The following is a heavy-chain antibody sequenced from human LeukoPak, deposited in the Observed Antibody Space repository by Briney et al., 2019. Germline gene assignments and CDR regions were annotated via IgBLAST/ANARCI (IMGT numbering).Heavy chain of an antibody. Sequence: SETLSLTCTVPGGSISSYYWSWFRQSAGKGLEWIGRISTTGSTNYNPSLKSRVTMSLDTSKNQFSLRVSSVTAADTAVYYCAGAPNTYYFDYWSQGTLVTVSS. CDR1: GGSISSYY. CDR2: ISTTGST. D-gene: IGHD2-8*01. J-gene: IGHJ4*02. CDR3: AGAPNTYYFDY. V-gene: IGHV4-4*07.